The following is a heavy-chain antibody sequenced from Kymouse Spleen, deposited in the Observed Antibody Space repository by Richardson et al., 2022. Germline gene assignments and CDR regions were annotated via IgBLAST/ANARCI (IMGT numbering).Heavy chain of an antibody. CDR1: GFTFDDYA. D-gene: IGHD1-7*01. Sequence: EVQLVESGGGLVQPGRSLRLSCAASGFTFDDYAMHWVRQAPGKGLEWVSGISWNSGSIGYADSVKGRFTISRDNAKNSLYLQMNSLRAEDTALYYCAKDITRITGTLDYWGQGTLVTVSS. CDR2: ISWNSGSI. V-gene: IGHV3-9*01. J-gene: IGHJ4*02. CDR3: AKDITRITGTLDY.